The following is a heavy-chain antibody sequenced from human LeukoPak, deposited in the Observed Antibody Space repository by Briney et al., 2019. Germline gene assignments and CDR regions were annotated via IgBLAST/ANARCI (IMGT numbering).Heavy chain of an antibody. CDR2: ISWNSGSI. CDR1: GFTFDDYA. D-gene: IGHD3-22*01. J-gene: IGHJ4*02. Sequence: PGGSLRLSCAASGFTFDDYAMHWVRQAPGKGLEWVSGISWNSGSIGYADSVKGRFTISRDNAKNSLYLQMNSLRAEDMALYYCAKDIMGYYDSSGYFDYWGQGTLVTVSS. V-gene: IGHV3-9*03. CDR3: AKDIMGYYDSSGYFDY.